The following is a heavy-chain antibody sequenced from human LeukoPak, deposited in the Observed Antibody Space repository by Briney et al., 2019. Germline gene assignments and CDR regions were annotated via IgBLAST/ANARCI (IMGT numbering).Heavy chain of an antibody. D-gene: IGHD3-22*01. J-gene: IGHJ4*02. CDR1: GFTFSNYA. CDR2: ISTSGGSS. V-gene: IGHV3-23*01. CDR3: AIMHPYYDGSGYWVQ. Sequence: QSGGSLRLSCAASGFTFSNYAVTWVRQAPGKGLEWVSGISTSGGSSSYADSVKGRFTISRDNPRNTLYMQINSLRAEDTALYYCAIMHPYYDGSGYWVQWGQGTLVTVSS.